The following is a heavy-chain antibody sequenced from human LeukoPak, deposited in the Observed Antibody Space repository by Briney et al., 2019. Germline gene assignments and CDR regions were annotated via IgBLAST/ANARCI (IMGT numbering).Heavy chain of an antibody. D-gene: IGHD5-12*01. CDR3: AKPRGYSGYVYFDY. J-gene: IGHJ4*02. CDR2: ISSSGSTI. Sequence: GGSLRLSCAASGFTFSSYEMDWVRQAPGKGLEWVSYISSSGSTIYYADSVKGRFTISRDNAKNSLYLQMNSLRAGDTAVYYCAKPRGYSGYVYFDYWGQGALVTVSS. CDR1: GFTFSSYE. V-gene: IGHV3-48*03.